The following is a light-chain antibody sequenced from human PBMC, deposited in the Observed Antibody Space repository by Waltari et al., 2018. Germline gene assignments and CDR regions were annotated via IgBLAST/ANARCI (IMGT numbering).Light chain of an antibody. CDR1: QNIGRY. CDR2: EAS. CDR3: QNHERLPAT. V-gene: IGKV3-20*01. J-gene: IGKJ1*01. Sequence: EIMLTQSPGTLSLSPGERATLSCRASQNIGRYLVWYQQKPGQAPRLLIYEASRRATGIPDRFSGSGSGTDFSLTISRLESEDFAVYYCQNHERLPATFGQGTKVEIK.